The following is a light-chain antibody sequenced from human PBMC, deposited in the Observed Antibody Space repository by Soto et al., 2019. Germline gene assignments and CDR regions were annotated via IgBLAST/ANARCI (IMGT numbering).Light chain of an antibody. V-gene: IGKV3-15*01. CDR2: GAS. CDR1: QSVSSN. CDR3: QHYGTSLT. J-gene: IGKJ4*01. Sequence: EIVMTQSPATLSVSPGERVTLSCRASQSVSSNLAWYQQKVGQAPRLLIYGASTRATGIPARFSGSGSGTNFTLTISRLQPEDFAVYYCQHYGTSLTFGGGTKVEIK.